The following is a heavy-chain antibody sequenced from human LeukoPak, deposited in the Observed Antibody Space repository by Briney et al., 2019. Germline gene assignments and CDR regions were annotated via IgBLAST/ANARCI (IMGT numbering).Heavy chain of an antibody. CDR2: INPNSGGT. CDR3: ARAGIYDFWSGYYDY. D-gene: IGHD3-3*01. Sequence: GASAKVSCKASGYTFTGYYMHWVRQAPGQGLEWMGWINPNSGGTNYAQKFQGRVTMTRDTSISTAYMELSRLRSDDTAVYYCARAGIYDFWSGYYDYWGQGTLVTVSS. CDR1: GYTFTGYY. J-gene: IGHJ4*02. V-gene: IGHV1-2*02.